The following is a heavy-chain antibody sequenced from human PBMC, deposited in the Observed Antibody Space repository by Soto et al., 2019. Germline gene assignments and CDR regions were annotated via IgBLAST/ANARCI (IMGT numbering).Heavy chain of an antibody. V-gene: IGHV5-10-1*01. Sequence: PGESLKISCKGSGYSFTSYWISWVRQMPGKGLEWMGRIDPSDSYTNYSPSFQGHVTISADKSISTAYLQWSSLKASDTAMYYCARILTDSGYEKYYYYGMDVWGQGTTVTVSS. D-gene: IGHD5-12*01. CDR3: ARILTDSGYEKYYYYGMDV. CDR1: GYSFTSYW. CDR2: IDPSDSYT. J-gene: IGHJ6*02.